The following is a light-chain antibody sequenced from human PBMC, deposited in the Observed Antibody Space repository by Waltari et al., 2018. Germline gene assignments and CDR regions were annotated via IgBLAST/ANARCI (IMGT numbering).Light chain of an antibody. CDR1: QSVLYSSSSQNY. CDR3: QQYYGIPT. CDR2: WAS. Sequence: DIVMTQSPDSLAVSLGERAPLNCKSSQSVLYSSSSQNYLAWYQQKPGQPPKLLITWASTRESGVPDRFSGSGSGTDFTLTISSLQAEDVAVYFCQQYYGIPTFGQGTKVEIK. J-gene: IGKJ1*01. V-gene: IGKV4-1*01.